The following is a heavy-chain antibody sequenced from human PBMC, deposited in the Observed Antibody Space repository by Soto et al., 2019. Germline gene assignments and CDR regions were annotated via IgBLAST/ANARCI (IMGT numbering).Heavy chain of an antibody. J-gene: IGHJ6*02. CDR2: ISAYNGNT. D-gene: IGHD5-12*01. V-gene: IGHV1-18*01. Sequence: QVQLVQSGAEVKKPGASVKVSCKASGYTFTSYGISWVRQAPGQGLEWMGWISAYNGNTNYAQKLQGRVTMTTDTSTSTAYMELRSLRSEDTAVYYCAEARDGYNYYYYGMDVWGQGTTVTVSS. CDR3: AEARDGYNYYYYGMDV. CDR1: GYTFTSYG.